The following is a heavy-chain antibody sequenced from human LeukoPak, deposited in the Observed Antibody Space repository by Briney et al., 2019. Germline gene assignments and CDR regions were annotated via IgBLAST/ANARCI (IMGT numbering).Heavy chain of an antibody. CDR1: GGSISSYY. V-gene: IGHV4-59*01. Sequence: SETLSLTCTVSGGSISSYYWSWIRQPPGKGLEWIGYIYYSGSTNYNPSLKSRVTISVDTSKNQFSLKLSSVTAADTAVYYCARDGYNQYYYYMDVWGKGTTVTISS. CDR2: IYYSGST. CDR3: ARDGYNQYYYYMDV. D-gene: IGHD5-24*01. J-gene: IGHJ6*03.